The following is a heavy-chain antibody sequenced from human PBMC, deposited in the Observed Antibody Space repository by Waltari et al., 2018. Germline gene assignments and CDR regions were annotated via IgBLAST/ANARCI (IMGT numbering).Heavy chain of an antibody. CDR2: INPNSGGT. CDR1: GYTFTGYY. J-gene: IGHJ4*02. V-gene: IGHV1-2*06. D-gene: IGHD6-13*01. Sequence: QVQLVQSGAEVKKPGASVKVSCKASGYTFTGYYMHWVRQAPGQGLEWMGRINPNSGGTNYAQKVEGRVTMTRDTSISTAYMELSRLRSDDTAVYYCARALRIAAAGIDYWGQGTLVTVSS. CDR3: ARALRIAAAGIDY.